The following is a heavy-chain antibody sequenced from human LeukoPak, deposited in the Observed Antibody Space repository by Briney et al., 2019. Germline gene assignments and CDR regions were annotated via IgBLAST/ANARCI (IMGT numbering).Heavy chain of an antibody. V-gene: IGHV3-7*01. D-gene: IGHD4-23*01. CDR2: IKQDRSEK. J-gene: IGHJ6*03. CDR1: GFTFSSYG. Sequence: GGSLRLSCAASGFTFSSYGMRWVRQAPGKGLEWVANIKQDRSEKYYVDSVKGRFTISRDNAKNSLYLQMNSLRAEDTAVYYCARDYGNSPGNYYYYMDVWGKGTTVTVSS. CDR3: ARDYGNSPGNYYYYMDV.